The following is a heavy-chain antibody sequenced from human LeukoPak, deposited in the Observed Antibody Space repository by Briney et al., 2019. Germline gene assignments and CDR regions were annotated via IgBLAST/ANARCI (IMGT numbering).Heavy chain of an antibody. CDR3: ARGLYYDFWSGYTNDAFDI. V-gene: IGHV6-1*01. Sequence: SQTLSLTCAISGDSVSSNSAAWNWIRRSPSRGLEWLGRTYYRSKWYNDYAVSVKSRITINPDTSKNQFSLQLNSVTPEDTAVYYCARGLYYDFWSGYTNDAFDIWGQGTMVTVSS. CDR2: TYYRSKWYN. CDR1: GDSVSSNSAA. J-gene: IGHJ3*02. D-gene: IGHD3-3*01.